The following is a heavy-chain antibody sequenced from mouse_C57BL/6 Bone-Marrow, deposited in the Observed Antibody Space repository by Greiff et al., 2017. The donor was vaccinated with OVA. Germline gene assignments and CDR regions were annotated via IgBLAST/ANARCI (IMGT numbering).Heavy chain of an antibody. CDR3: TTYYSGSRSFAY. V-gene: IGHV14-4*01. CDR1: GFNIKDDY. CDR2: IDPENGDT. J-gene: IGHJ3*01. Sequence: VQLQQSGAELVRPGASVKLSCTASGFNIKDDYMHWVKQRPEQGLEWIGWIDPENGDTEYASKFQGKATITADTSSNTAYLQLSSLTSEDTAVYYCTTYYSGSRSFAYWGQGTLVTVSA. D-gene: IGHD1-1*01.